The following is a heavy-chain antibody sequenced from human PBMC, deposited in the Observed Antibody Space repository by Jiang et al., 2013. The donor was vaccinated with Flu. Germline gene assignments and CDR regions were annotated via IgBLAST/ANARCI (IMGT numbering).Heavy chain of an antibody. V-gene: IGHV4-59*01. CDR1: GGSISSYY. CDR2: IYYSGST. D-gene: IGHD6-19*01. CDR3: ARGTLEEREWLAKVQAFDI. J-gene: IGHJ3*02. Sequence: TCTVSGGSISSYYWSWIRQPPGKGLEWIGYIYYSGSTNYNPSLKSRVTISVDTSKNQFSLKLSSVTAADTAVYYCARGTLEEREWLAKVQAFDIWGQGTMVTVSS.